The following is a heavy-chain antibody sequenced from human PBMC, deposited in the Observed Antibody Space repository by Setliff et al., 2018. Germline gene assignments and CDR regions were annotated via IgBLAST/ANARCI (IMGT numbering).Heavy chain of an antibody. CDR2: ISAYNGDT. Sequence: GASVKVSCKASGFTFRNYAISWVRQAPGQGLEWMGWISAYNGDTTYTQNLQGRVTLTTDTSTTTAYMELRSLRSDDTAVYYCARRPIALAGYRKGAFDIWGQGTVVTVSS. J-gene: IGHJ3*02. V-gene: IGHV1-18*01. CDR1: GFTFRNYA. D-gene: IGHD6-19*01. CDR3: ARRPIALAGYRKGAFDI.